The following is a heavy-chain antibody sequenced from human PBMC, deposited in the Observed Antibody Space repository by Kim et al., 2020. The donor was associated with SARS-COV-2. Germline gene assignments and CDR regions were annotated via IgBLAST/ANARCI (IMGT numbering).Heavy chain of an antibody. CDR3: TTDDGDIVVTGGV. D-gene: IGHD2-15*01. V-gene: IGHV3-15*01. J-gene: IGHJ6*02. Sequence: YAAPVKGRFTISRDDSKNTLYLQMNSLKTEDTAVYYCTTDDGDIVVTGGVWGQGTTVTFSS.